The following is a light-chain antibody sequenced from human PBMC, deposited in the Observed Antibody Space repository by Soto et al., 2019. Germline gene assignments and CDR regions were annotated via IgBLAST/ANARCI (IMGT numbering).Light chain of an antibody. CDR1: QSVSSNY. J-gene: IGKJ3*01. V-gene: IGKV3-20*01. Sequence: EIVLTQSPGTLSLSPGERATLSCRASQSVSSNYLAWYQQKPGQAPRLLIYGASSRATGIPGRFSGGGSGTDFTLTISRLEPEDFAVYYCQQYGSSLFTFGPGTKVDIK. CDR2: GAS. CDR3: QQYGSSLFT.